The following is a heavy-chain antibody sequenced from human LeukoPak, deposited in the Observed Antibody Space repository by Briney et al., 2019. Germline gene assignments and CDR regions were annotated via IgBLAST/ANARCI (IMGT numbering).Heavy chain of an antibody. D-gene: IGHD2-2*02. Sequence: SETLSLTCTVSGYSISSGYYWGWIRQPPGKGLEWIGSIYHSGSTYYNPSLKSRVTISVDTSKNQFSLKLSSVTAADTAVYYCARLRPATAIRAAFDYWGQGTLVTVSS. V-gene: IGHV4-38-2*02. J-gene: IGHJ4*02. CDR2: IYHSGST. CDR1: GYSISSGYY. CDR3: ARLRPATAIRAAFDY.